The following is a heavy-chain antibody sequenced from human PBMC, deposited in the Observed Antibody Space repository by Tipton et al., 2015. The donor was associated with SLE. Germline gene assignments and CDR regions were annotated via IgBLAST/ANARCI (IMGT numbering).Heavy chain of an antibody. CDR1: GSTFEDYA. D-gene: IGHD5-24*01. CDR2: ISGSGGST. Sequence: SLRLSCVDSGSTFEDYAIHWVRQAPGRGLEWVSGISGSGGSTYYADSVKGRFTISRDNSKNTLYLQMNSLRAEDTAVYYCARAEGEVEMATIGAFDIWGQGTMVTVSS. J-gene: IGHJ3*02. CDR3: ARAEGEVEMATIGAFDI. V-gene: IGHV3-23*01.